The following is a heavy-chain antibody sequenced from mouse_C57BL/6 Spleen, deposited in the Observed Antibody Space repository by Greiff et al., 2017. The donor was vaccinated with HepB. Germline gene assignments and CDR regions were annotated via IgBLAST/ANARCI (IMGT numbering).Heavy chain of an antibody. CDR3: ARKDYDYDVPAY. CDR2: IDPSDSYT. Sequence: QVQLKQPGAELVKPGASVKLSCKASGYTFTSYWMQWVKQRPGQGLEWIGEIDPSDSYTNYNQKFKGKATLTVDTSSSTAYMQLSSLTSEDSAVYYCARKDYDYDVPAYWGQGTLVTVSA. D-gene: IGHD2-4*01. J-gene: IGHJ3*01. V-gene: IGHV1-50*01. CDR1: GYTFTSYW.